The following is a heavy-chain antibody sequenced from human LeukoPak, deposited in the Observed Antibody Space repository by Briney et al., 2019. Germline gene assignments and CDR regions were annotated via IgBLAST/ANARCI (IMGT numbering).Heavy chain of an antibody. Sequence: GGSLRLSCAASGFTFSNAWMSWVRQAPGKGLEWVGRIKSKTDGGTTDYAAPVKGRFTISRDDSKNTLYLQMNSLKTEDTAVYYCTTDSDWLCVLAGDYWGQGTLVTVSS. D-gene: IGHD3/OR15-3a*01. CDR3: TTDSDWLCVLAGDY. V-gene: IGHV3-15*01. CDR2: IKSKTDGGTT. CDR1: GFTFSNAW. J-gene: IGHJ4*02.